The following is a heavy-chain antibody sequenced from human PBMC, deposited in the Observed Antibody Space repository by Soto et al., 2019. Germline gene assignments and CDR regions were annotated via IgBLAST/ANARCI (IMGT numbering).Heavy chain of an antibody. J-gene: IGHJ4*02. V-gene: IGHV3-23*01. CDR2: ISGSGGST. Sequence: EVQLLESGGGLVQPGGSLRLSCAASGFTFSNYAMNWVRQAPGGGLEWVSGISGSGGSTYLPDSVKGRFTISRDNSRNTLYLQMSSLRAEDTARYYCAKDTGTTFPYYFDYWGQGTLVTVSS. CDR3: AKDTGTTFPYYFDY. D-gene: IGHD1-1*01. CDR1: GFTFSNYA.